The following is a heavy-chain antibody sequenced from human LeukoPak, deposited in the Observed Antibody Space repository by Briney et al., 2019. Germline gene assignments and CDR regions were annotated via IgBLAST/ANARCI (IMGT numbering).Heavy chain of an antibody. V-gene: IGHV1-8*01. CDR2: TNPNSGNT. CDR1: GYTFTSYD. D-gene: IGHD6-13*01. J-gene: IGHJ4*02. CDR3: ARGIAAVGTADLRY. Sequence: ASVKVSCKASGYTFTSYDINWVRQATGQGLEWMGWTNPNSGNTIYAQKFQGRVTMTRNTSISTAYMELSSLRSEDTTVYYCARGIAAVGTADLRYWGQGTLVTVSS.